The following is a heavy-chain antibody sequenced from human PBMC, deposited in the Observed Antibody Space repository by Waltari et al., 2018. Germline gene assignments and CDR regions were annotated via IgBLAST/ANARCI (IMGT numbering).Heavy chain of an antibody. Sequence: QVQLVQSGAEGKKPRASAMVSCKASGYTFTNYAMHLVRQSPGQRLERMGWINAGNDKTKYSQEFQDRVTITRDTTARIAYMGLSGLRSEDTAVYYCGRGFCSGGSCYPFYSWGQGSLVTVSS. CDR2: INAGNDKT. V-gene: IGHV1-3*01. D-gene: IGHD2-15*01. CDR1: GYTFTNYA. CDR3: GRGFCSGGSCYPFYS. J-gene: IGHJ4*02.